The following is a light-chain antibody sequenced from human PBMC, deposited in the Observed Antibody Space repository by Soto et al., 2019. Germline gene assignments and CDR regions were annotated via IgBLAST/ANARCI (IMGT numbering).Light chain of an antibody. CDR3: CSFALRSTLI. J-gene: IGLJ2*01. V-gene: IGLV2-23*01. Sequence: QSVLTQPASVSGSPGQSITISCTGTSSDVGNYNLVSWYQQYPGKAPKIMIYEGGKRPSGVSNRFSGSKSGNTASLTISGLQAEDEADYYCCSFALRSTLIFGGGTKLTVL. CDR1: SSDVGNYNL. CDR2: EGG.